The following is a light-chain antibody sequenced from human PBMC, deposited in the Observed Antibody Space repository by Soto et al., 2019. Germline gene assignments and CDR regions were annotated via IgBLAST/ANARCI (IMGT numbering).Light chain of an antibody. V-gene: IGKV2-28*01. CDR2: LSS. CDR3: MQALQPPGT. Sequence: DIVMTQSPLSLPVTPGEPASISCRSSQSLLHSNGYTYLDWYLQKPGQSPQLLIYLSSTRASGLPDRFSGSGSGTDFTLKISRMEAEDVGVYYCMQALQPPGTFGQGTKLEIK. CDR1: QSLLHSNGYTY. J-gene: IGKJ2*01.